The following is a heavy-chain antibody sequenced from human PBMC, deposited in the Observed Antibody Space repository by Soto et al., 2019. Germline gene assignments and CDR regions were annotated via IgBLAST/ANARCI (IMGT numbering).Heavy chain of an antibody. D-gene: IGHD1-26*01. V-gene: IGHV1-18*01. CDR3: ARLLTEGATFREDAFDL. J-gene: IGHJ3*01. Sequence: QVQLVQSGGDVKTPGASVKVSCTTFRYTFTSHGIAWVRQAPGQGLEWMGWISTFNGKTDYAQKFQGRVTMTADTLTSTVHMELRSLRSDDTVVYYCARLLTEGATFREDAFDLWGQGTKGTVSS. CDR2: ISTFNGKT. CDR1: RYTFTSHG.